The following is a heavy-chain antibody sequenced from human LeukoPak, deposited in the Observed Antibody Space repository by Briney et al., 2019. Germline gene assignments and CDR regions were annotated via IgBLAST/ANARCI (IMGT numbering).Heavy chain of an antibody. CDR2: ISFHGSNA. CDR3: ARAPGYCNNGVCFGDYEYGMDV. D-gene: IGHD2-8*01. J-gene: IGHJ6*02. CDR1: EFTFRKYA. Sequence: PGRSLRLSCAVSEFTFRKYAFYWVRQAPGKGLQCVAAISFHGSNAHFADSVKGRFAISRDDSKSTVYLQMNNLRTEDTAVYYCARAPGYCNNGVCFGDYEYGMDVWGQGTMVTVS. V-gene: IGHV3-30*09.